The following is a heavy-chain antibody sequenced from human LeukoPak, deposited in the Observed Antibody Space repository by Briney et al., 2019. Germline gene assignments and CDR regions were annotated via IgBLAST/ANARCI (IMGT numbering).Heavy chain of an antibody. CDR3: ARTPYSSGWYYYYYYMDV. V-gene: IGHV1-69*06. D-gene: IGHD6-19*01. CDR2: IIPIFGTA. J-gene: IGHJ6*03. Sequence: ASVKVSCKASGGTFSSYAISWVRQAPGQGLEWMGGIIPIFGTANYAQKFQGRVTITADKSTSTAYMELSSLRSEDTAVYYCARTPYSSGWYYYYYYMDVWGKGTTVTISS. CDR1: GGTFSSYA.